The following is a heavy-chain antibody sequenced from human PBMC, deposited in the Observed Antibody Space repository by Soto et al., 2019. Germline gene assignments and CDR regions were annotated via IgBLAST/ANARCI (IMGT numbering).Heavy chain of an antibody. CDR3: STRAYDTNGYYRFDP. Sequence: PSETLSLTCTVSGGSISSGGYYWSWIRQPPGKGLEWIGYIYYSASTYYSPSLKRRVTISLDTSKNQFSLTLSAATAADTAMYYCSTRAYDTNGYYRFDPWGQGTMVTVSS. J-gene: IGHJ5*01. CDR2: IYYSAST. V-gene: IGHV4-30-4*03. CDR1: GGSISSGGYY. D-gene: IGHD3-22*01.